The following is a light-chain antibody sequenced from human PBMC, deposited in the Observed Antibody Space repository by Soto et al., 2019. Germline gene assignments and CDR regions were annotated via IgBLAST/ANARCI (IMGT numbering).Light chain of an antibody. V-gene: IGKV3-20*01. CDR3: QQFDSSVT. J-gene: IGKJ1*01. Sequence: EIVLTQSPGSLSLSPGERATLSCRASQSVSSTFCDWYQQRPGQAPRLLMYGASSRATGIPERFSGSGSGTDFTLTISRLEPEDFAVYYCQQFDSSVTFGQGTKVEIK. CDR1: QSVSSTF. CDR2: GAS.